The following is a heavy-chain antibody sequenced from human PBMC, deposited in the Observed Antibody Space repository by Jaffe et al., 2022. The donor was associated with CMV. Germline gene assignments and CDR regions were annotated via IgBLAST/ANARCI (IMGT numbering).Heavy chain of an antibody. V-gene: IGHV4-39*01. CDR2: IYYSGST. CDR1: GGSISSSSYY. J-gene: IGHJ3*02. Sequence: QLQLQESGPGLVKPSETLSLTCTVSGGSISSSSYYWGWIRQPPGKGLEWIGSIYYSGSTYYNPSLKSRVTISVDTSKNQFSLKLSSVTAADTAVYYCARLGYYYDSSGYYYVSSWWRTEKRNEDAFDIWGQGTMVTVSS. CDR3: ARLGYYYDSSGYYYVSSWWRTEKRNEDAFDI. D-gene: IGHD3-22*01.